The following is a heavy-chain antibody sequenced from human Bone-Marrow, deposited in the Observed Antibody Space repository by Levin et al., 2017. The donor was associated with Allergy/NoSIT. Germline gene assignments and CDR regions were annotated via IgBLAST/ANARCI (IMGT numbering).Heavy chain of an antibody. V-gene: IGHV5-51*01. CDR3: ARHVRDCSGGSCYSAYYYYYYMDV. CDR2: IYPGDSDT. J-gene: IGHJ6*03. CDR1: GYSFNSHW. D-gene: IGHD2-15*01. Sequence: GESLKISCKGSGYSFNSHWIGWVRQMPGKGLEWMGIIYPGDSDTRYSPSFQGQVTISADKSINTAYLQWRSLKASDTAMYYCARHVRDCSGGSCYSAYYYYYYMDVWGKGTTVTVSS.